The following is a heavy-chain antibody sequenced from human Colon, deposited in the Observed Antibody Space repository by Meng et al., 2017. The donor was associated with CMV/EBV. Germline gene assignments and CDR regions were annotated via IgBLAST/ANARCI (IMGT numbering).Heavy chain of an antibody. CDR1: GSSFSNSW. V-gene: IGHV3-21*06. J-gene: IGHJ4*02. CDR2: ITTANAYI. CDR3: ARPLSPRSAYSALLAF. Sequence: GESLKISCAASGSSFSNSWMIWVRQAPGKGLEWVASITTANAYISYAESVKGRFTISRDDAKSSLFLQMDSLRVDDTAVYYCARPLSPRSAYSALLAFWGQGTLVTVSS. D-gene: IGHD2-15*01.